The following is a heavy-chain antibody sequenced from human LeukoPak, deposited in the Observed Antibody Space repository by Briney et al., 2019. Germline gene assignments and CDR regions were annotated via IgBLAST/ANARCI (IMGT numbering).Heavy chain of an antibody. CDR1: GGSISSGGYY. D-gene: IGHD3-22*01. CDR3: ASSYYYDSSGYRDY. J-gene: IGHJ4*02. CDR2: IYYSGST. V-gene: IGHV4-31*03. Sequence: TSETLSLTCTVSGGSISSGGYYWSWIRQHPGKGLEWIGYIYYSGSTYYNPSPKSRVTISVDTSKNQFSLKLSSVTAADTAVYYCASSYYYDSSGYRDYWGQGTLVTVSS.